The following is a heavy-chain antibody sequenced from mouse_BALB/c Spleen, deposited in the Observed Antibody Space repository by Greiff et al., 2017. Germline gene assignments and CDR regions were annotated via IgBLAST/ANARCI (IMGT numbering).Heavy chain of an antibody. CDR2: ISSGGSYT. Sequence: EVKLVESGGGLVKPGGSLKLSCAASGFTFSSYAMSWVRQSPEKRLEWVAEISSGGSYTYYPDTVTGRFTISRDNAKNTLYLEMSSLRSEDTAMYYCARDYYDYDGGVFAYWGQGTLVTVSA. V-gene: IGHV5-9-4*01. D-gene: IGHD2-4*01. J-gene: IGHJ3*01. CDR3: ARDYYDYDGGVFAY. CDR1: GFTFSSYA.